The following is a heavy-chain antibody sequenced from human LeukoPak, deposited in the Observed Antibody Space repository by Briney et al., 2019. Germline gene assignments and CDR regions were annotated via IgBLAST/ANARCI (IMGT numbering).Heavy chain of an antibody. J-gene: IGHJ4*02. V-gene: IGHV4-39*01. CDR3: ASIPVVPRPFDY. D-gene: IGHD2-2*01. CDR2: IYYSGST. Sequence: SETLSLTCTVSGGSISSSSYYWGWIRQPPGKGLEWIGSIYYSGSTYYNPTLKSRVTISVDTSKNQFSLKLSSVTAADTAVYYCASIPVVPRPFDYWGQGTLVTVSS. CDR1: GGSISSSSYY.